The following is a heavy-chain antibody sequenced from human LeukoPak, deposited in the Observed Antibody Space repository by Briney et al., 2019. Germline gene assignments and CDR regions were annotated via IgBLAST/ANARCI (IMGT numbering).Heavy chain of an antibody. Sequence: PSETLSLTCTVSGGSISSYYWSWIRQPPGKGLEWIGYIYYSGSTNYNPSLKSRVTISVDTSKNQFSLKLSSVTAADTAVYYCARGKGAPITIFGVVITWFDPWGQGTLVTVSS. CDR1: GGSISSYY. V-gene: IGHV4-59*01. D-gene: IGHD3-3*01. CDR3: ARGKGAPITIFGVVITWFDP. CDR2: IYYSGST. J-gene: IGHJ5*02.